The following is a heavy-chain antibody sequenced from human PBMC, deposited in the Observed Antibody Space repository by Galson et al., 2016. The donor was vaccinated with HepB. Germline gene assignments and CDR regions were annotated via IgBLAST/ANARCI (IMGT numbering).Heavy chain of an antibody. CDR1: GFTFSTYA. J-gene: IGHJ4*02. CDR3: ANDISTSGLVGVVTAADY. CDR2: ISGRGGGT. D-gene: IGHD2-15*01. V-gene: IGHV3-23*01. Sequence: SLRLSCAASGFTFSTYAMSWVRQAPGKGLEWLSGISGRGGGTYHADSVKGRFTISRDNSKNTLYLQMNSLRAEDTAIDYCANDISTSGLVGVVTAADYWGQGTLVTVSS.